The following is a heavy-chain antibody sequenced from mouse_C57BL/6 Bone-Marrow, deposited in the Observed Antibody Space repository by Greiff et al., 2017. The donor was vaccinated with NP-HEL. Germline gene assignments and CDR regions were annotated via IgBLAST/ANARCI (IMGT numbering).Heavy chain of an antibody. CDR2: IDPEDGDT. Sequence: EVQLQQSGAELVRPGASVKLSCTASGFTITDYYMHWVKQRPEQGLEWIGWIDPEDGDTDYVPKFQGKATMTADTSSNTVYLQLTSLTSEDTAVYYCTTTVVEEYAMDYWGQGTSVTVSS. V-gene: IGHV14-1*01. CDR1: GFTITDYY. D-gene: IGHD1-1*01. J-gene: IGHJ4*01. CDR3: TTTVVEEYAMDY.